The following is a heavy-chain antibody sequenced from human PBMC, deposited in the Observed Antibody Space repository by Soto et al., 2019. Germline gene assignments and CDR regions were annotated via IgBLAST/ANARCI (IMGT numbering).Heavy chain of an antibody. V-gene: IGHV4-30-4*01. Sequence: KPSETLSLTCSVSGDSISTVDYFWAWLRQPPGQALEYIGNIYKSATTYYNPSFESRVAISLDTSKSQFSLNVTSLTAADTAVYFCARGRYCLTGRCFPNWFDSWGQGTLVTVSS. CDR2: IYKSATT. J-gene: IGHJ5*01. D-gene: IGHD2-15*01. CDR3: ARGRYCLTGRCFPNWFDS. CDR1: GDSISTVDYF.